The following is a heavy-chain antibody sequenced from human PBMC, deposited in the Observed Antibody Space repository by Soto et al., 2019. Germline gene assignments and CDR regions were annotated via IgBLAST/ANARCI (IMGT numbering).Heavy chain of an antibody. CDR1: GFSFGSSW. V-gene: IGHV3-7*05. CDR2: IKKDGSKI. CDR3: AKDVSPGSSGLYLDAFDI. D-gene: IGHD6-25*01. Sequence: EVQLVASGGDLVQPGGSLRLSCAASGFSFGSSWMTWVRQAPGKGLGWVANIKKDGSKINYLDSVRGRFTVSRDNSKNTLKMEMNRLRAEDTALYYCAKDVSPGSSGLYLDAFDIWGQGTMVTVSS. J-gene: IGHJ3*02.